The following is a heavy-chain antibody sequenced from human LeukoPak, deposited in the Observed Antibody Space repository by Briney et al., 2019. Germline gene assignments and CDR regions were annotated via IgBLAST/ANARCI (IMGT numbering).Heavy chain of an antibody. Sequence: GESLKISCKGSGYXFTFYWISWVRQMSGKGLEWMGSIYPGDSDTRYSPSFQGQVSISADKSITTAYLQWSSLEASDTAIYYCARQDGSGIYYFDNWGQGTLVTVSS. V-gene: IGHV5-51*01. J-gene: IGHJ4*02. D-gene: IGHD3-10*01. CDR3: ARQDGSGIYYFDN. CDR2: IYPGDSDT. CDR1: GYXFTFYW.